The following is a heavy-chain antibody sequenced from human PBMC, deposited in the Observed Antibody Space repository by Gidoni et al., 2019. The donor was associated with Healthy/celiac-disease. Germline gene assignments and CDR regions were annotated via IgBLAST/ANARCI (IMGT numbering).Heavy chain of an antibody. J-gene: IGHJ4*02. D-gene: IGHD2-15*01. CDR2: ISGSGGST. V-gene: IGHV3-23*01. Sequence: EVQLLESGGGLVQPGGSLRLSCAASGFTFSSYAMSWVRQAPGKGLEWVSAISGSGGSTYYADSVKDRFTISRDNSKNTLYLQMNSLRAEDTAVYYCAKDHRPTICSGGSCYSGYFDYWGQGTLVTVSS. CDR3: AKDHRPTICSGGSCYSGYFDY. CDR1: GFTFSSYA.